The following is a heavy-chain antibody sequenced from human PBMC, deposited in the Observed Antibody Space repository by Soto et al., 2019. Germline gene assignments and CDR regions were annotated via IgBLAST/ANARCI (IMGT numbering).Heavy chain of an antibody. CDR3: ARVSVVRGLGYYYGMDV. CDR2: ISSSSSYI. V-gene: IGHV3-21*01. J-gene: IGHJ6*02. Sequence: GGSLRLSCAASGFTFSSYSMNWVRQAPGKGLEWVSSISSSSSYIYYADSVKGRFTISRDNAKNSLYLQMNSLRAEDTAVYYYARVSVVRGLGYYYGMDVWGQGTKVTVSS. CDR1: GFTFSSYS. D-gene: IGHD3-10*01.